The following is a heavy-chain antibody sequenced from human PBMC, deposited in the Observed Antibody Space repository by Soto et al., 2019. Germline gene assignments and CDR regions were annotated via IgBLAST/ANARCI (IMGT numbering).Heavy chain of an antibody. D-gene: IGHD2-15*01. CDR3: AHRPLGYCSGGSCSKFDY. J-gene: IGHJ4*02. Sequence: QITLKESGPTLVKPTQTLTLTCTFSGFSLSTSGVGVGWIRQPPGKALEWLALIYWDDDKRYSPSLKSRLTITKDTSKNQVVLTMTNMDHVDTATYYCAHRPLGYCSGGSCSKFDYWGQGTLVTVSS. CDR1: GFSLSTSGVG. V-gene: IGHV2-5*02. CDR2: IYWDDDK.